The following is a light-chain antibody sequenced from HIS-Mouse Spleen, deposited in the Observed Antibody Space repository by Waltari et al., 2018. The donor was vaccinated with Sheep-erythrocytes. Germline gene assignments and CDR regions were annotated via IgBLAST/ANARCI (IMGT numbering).Light chain of an antibody. J-gene: IGKJ2*01. CDR2: DAS. V-gene: IGKV3-11*01. Sequence: IALTPSPATLSLSRGGIANRSCRASQSVSSYLAWYQQKPGQAPRLLIYDASNRATGIPARFSGSGSGTDFTLTISSLEPEDFAVYYCQQRSNWYTFGQGTKLEIK. CDR3: QQRSNWYT. CDR1: QSVSSY.